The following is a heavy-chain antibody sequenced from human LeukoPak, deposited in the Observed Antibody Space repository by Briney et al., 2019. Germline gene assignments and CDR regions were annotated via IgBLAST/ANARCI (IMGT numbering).Heavy chain of an antibody. CDR1: GFTFSSYW. D-gene: IGHD1-26*01. CDR3: ARGDGGSYQGRFDY. J-gene: IGHJ4*02. V-gene: IGHV3-74*01. CDR2: IKSDDSST. Sequence: GGSLRLSCAASGFTFSSYWMHWVRQAPGKGLVWVSRIKSDDSSTSYADSVKGRFSISRDNAKNTLYLQMNSLRAEDTAVYYCARGDGGSYQGRFDYWGQGTLVTVSS.